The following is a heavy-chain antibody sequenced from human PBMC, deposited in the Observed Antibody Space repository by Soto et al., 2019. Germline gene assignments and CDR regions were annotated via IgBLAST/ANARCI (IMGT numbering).Heavy chain of an antibody. CDR3: TTGSGRGIAVAVDY. CDR1: GFTFSNAW. V-gene: IGHV3-15*07. CDR2: IKSKTDGGTT. Sequence: GGSLRLSCAASGFTFSNAWMNWVRQAPGKGLEWVGRIKSKTDGGTTDYAAPVKGRFTISRDDSKNTLYLQMNSLKTEDTAVYYCTTGSGRGIAVAVDYWGQGTLVTVSS. D-gene: IGHD6-19*01. J-gene: IGHJ4*02.